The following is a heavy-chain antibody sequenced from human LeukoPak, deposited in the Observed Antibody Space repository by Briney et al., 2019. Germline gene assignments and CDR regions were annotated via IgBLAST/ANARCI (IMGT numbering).Heavy chain of an antibody. CDR2: IYHSGST. CDR3: ARALPAFDY. Sequence: TSETLSLTCAVSGYSISSGYYWGWIRQPPGKGLEWIGSIYHSGSTYYNPSLKSRVTISVDTSKNQFSLKLSSVTAADTAVYCCARALPAFDYWGQGTLVTVSS. D-gene: IGHD2-2*01. V-gene: IGHV4-38-2*01. J-gene: IGHJ4*02. CDR1: GYSISSGYY.